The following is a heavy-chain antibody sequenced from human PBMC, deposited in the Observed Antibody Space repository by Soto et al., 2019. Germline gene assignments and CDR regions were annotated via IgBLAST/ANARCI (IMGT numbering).Heavy chain of an antibody. V-gene: IGHV1-3*04. CDR3: ATWAQLGVDY. D-gene: IGHD1-1*01. CDR2: INTVNGDT. CDR1: GYTFTTYA. Sequence: QVQLVQSGAEVKKPGAPVKVSCKTSGYTFTTYAIHWVRQAPGQRLEWMGWINTVNGDTKYSQKFQGRITITRDTSAATVYMELSSLTSEDTAVYYCATWAQLGVDYWGQGTLVTVSS. J-gene: IGHJ4*02.